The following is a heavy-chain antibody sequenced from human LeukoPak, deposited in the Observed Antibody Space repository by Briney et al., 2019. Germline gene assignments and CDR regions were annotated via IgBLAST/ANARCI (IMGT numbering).Heavy chain of an antibody. CDR1: GFTVSSNY. CDR2: IYSGGST. CDR3: ARGAGIAVAGEVFDY. J-gene: IGHJ4*02. Sequence: GGSLRLSCAASGFTVSSNYMSWVRQAPGKGLEWVSVIYSGGSTYYADSVKGRFTISRDNSKSTLYLQMNSLRAEDTAVYYCARGAGIAVAGEVFDYWGQGTLVTVSS. V-gene: IGHV3-53*01. D-gene: IGHD6-19*01.